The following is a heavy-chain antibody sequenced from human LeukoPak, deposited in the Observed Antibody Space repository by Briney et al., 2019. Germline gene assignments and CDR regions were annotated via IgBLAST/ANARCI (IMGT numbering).Heavy chain of an antibody. J-gene: IGHJ4*02. Sequence: GASVKVSCEASGGTFSSYAISWVRQAPGQGLEWMGRIIPIFGTANYAQKFQGRVTITTDESTSTAYIELSSLRTEDTAVYYCAVDTAMGLYFDYWGQGTLVTVSS. D-gene: IGHD5-18*01. CDR3: AVDTAMGLYFDY. CDR2: IIPIFGTA. CDR1: GGTFSSYA. V-gene: IGHV1-69*05.